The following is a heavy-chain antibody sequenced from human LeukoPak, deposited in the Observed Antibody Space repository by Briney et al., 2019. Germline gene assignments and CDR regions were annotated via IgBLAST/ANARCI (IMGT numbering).Heavy chain of an antibody. J-gene: IGHJ4*02. Sequence: SQTLSLTCAISGDSVSSNSAAWNWIRQSPSRGLEWLGRTYYRSKWYNDYAVSVKSRITINPDTSKNQFSLQLNSVTPEDTAVYYCARVRYSSGWYVTSVYDYWGQGTLVTVSS. D-gene: IGHD6-19*01. CDR1: GDSVSSNSAA. V-gene: IGHV6-1*01. CDR2: TYYRSKWYN. CDR3: ARVRYSSGWYVTSVYDY.